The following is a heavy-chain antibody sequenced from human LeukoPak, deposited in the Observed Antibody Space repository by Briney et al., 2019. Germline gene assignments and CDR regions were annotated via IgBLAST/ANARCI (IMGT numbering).Heavy chain of an antibody. CDR2: IYSGGAT. CDR3: ARLHYDVLTGPFDY. J-gene: IGHJ4*02. Sequence: GGSLRLSCAASGITVSTNYMSWVRQAPGRGLEWVSIIYSGGATFYADSVKGRFTISRENSKNTLWLQMNSLRAEDTAVYYCARLHYDVLTGPFDYWGQGTLVTVSS. V-gene: IGHV3-66*04. D-gene: IGHD3-9*01. CDR1: GITVSTNY.